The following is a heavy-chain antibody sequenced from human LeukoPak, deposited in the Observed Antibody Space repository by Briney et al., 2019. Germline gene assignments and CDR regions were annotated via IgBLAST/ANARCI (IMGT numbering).Heavy chain of an antibody. CDR2: INPNSGGT. CDR3: ARTNTVTTYYGMDV. J-gene: IGHJ6*02. V-gene: IGHV1-2*04. CDR1: GYTFTGYY. Sequence: ASVKVSCKASGYTFTGYYMHWVRQAPGQGLEWMGWINPNSGGTNYAQKFQGWVTMTRDTSISTAYMELSRLRSDDTAVYYCARTNTVTTYYGMDVWGQGTTVTVSS. D-gene: IGHD4-17*01.